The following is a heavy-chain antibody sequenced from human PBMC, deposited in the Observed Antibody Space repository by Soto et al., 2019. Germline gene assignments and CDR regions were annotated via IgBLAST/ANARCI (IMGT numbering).Heavy chain of an antibody. D-gene: IGHD6-13*01. CDR1: GFTFSIYS. J-gene: IGHJ5*02. CDR2: ISSNSNYI. V-gene: IGHV3-21*01. Sequence: GGSLRLSCAASGFTFSIYSMNWVRQAPGKGLEWVSSISSNSNYIYYTDSVKGRFTISRDNAKNSLYLQMNSLRAEDTAVYYCARDPGYPSWFDPWGQGTLVTVSS. CDR3: ARDPGYPSWFDP.